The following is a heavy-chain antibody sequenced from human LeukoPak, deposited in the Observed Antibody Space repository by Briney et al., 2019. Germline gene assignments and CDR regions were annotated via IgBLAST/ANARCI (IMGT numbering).Heavy chain of an antibody. CDR2: ISGRGGST. D-gene: IGHD3-10*01. CDR3: AKEGPMGFEI. CDR1: AFTFSCNA. J-gene: IGHJ3*02. Sequence: TGVTLSFYCAAYAFTFSCNAMSRVRQAQGMGLEWVSAISGRGGSTYYADTVKGRFTISRDNSKNTLYLQMNSLRAEDTAVYYCAKEGPMGFEIWGQGTMVTVSS. V-gene: IGHV3-23*01.